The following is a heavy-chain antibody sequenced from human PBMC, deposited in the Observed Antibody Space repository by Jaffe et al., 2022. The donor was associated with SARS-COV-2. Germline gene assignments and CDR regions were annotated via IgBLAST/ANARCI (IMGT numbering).Heavy chain of an antibody. V-gene: IGHV1-3*01. J-gene: IGHJ4*02. D-gene: IGHD3-22*01. CDR3: ARKPIYYDSSGPIDY. CDR2: INAGNGNT. CDR1: GYTFTSYA. Sequence: QVQLVQSGAEVKKPGASVKVSCKASGYTFTSYAMHWVRQAPGQRLEWMGWINAGNGNTKYSQKFQGRVTITRDTSASTAYMELSSLRSEDTAVYYCARKPIYYDSSGPIDYWGQGTLVTVSS.